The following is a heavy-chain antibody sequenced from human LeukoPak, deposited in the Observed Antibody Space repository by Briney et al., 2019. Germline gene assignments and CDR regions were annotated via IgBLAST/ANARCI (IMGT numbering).Heavy chain of an antibody. J-gene: IGHJ6*03. CDR3: ARGGPYYYYYMDV. CDR2: ISSSGSTI. CDR1: GFAFSSYE. Sequence: PGGSLRLPCAASGFAFSSYEMNWVRQAPGKGLEWVSYISSSGSTIYYADSVKGRFTISRDNAKNSLYLQMNSLRAEDTAVYYCARGGPYYYYYMDVWGKGTTVTISS. V-gene: IGHV3-48*03.